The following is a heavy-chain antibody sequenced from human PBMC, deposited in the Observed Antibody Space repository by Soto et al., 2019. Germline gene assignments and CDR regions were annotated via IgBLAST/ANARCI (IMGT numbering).Heavy chain of an antibody. V-gene: IGHV1-69*02. Sequence: QVQLVQSGAEVKTPGSSVKVSCKASGGTFSTYTIIWVRQAPGQGLEWMGRIIPIVEITNSAQRFQGRVTITADKSTSTAYLELSSLRSDDTAVYYCTLGSWSAETFDIWGRGTMVTVSS. D-gene: IGHD6-13*01. CDR3: TLGSWSAETFDI. CDR2: IIPIVEIT. J-gene: IGHJ3*02. CDR1: GGTFSTYT.